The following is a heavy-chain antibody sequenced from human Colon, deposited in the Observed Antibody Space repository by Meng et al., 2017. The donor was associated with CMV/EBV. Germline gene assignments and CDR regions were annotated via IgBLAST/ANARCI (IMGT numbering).Heavy chain of an antibody. J-gene: IGHJ4*02. CDR3: ARQGGASPTTGVF. D-gene: IGHD1-26*01. V-gene: IGHV4-39*01. Sequence: SGGSISGSSYYWGWVRQPPGQGFEWIGSLYYTGSTYYNTSLGSQVTMSVDTSRNQFSLKLSSVTAADTAVYYCARQGGASPTTGVFWGQGILVTVSS. CDR1: GGSISGSSYY. CDR2: LYYTGST.